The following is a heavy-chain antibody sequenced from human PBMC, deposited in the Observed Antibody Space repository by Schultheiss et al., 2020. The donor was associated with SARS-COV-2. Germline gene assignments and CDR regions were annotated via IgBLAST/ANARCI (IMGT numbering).Heavy chain of an antibody. Sequence: GGSLRLSCAASGFTFSSYWMHWVRQAPGKGLVWVSRINSDGSSTSYADSVKGRFTISRDNAKNTLYLQMNSLRAEDTAVYYCAIYYYDSSGYYYGPGYFDEWGQGTLVTVAS. CDR1: GFTFSSYW. V-gene: IGHV3-74*01. CDR2: INSDGSST. CDR3: AIYYYDSSGYYYGPGYFDE. D-gene: IGHD3-22*01. J-gene: IGHJ4*02.